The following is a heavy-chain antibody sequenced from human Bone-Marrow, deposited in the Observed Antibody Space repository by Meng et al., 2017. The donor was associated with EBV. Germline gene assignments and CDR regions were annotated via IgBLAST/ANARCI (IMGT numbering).Heavy chain of an antibody. CDR1: GGTFRSDA. J-gene: IGHJ4*02. Sequence: QVQLGQSGAEVKKPGSSVKVSCKTSGGTFRSDAISWVRHAPGQGLEWMGGLIPMSDAPHYAQKFQGRVTITADESTSTHYMDLSGLRSEDTAVYYCASESGRGFTPDYWGQGTLVTVSS. D-gene: IGHD3-10*01. CDR3: ASESGRGFTPDY. CDR2: LIPMSDAP. V-gene: IGHV1-69*01.